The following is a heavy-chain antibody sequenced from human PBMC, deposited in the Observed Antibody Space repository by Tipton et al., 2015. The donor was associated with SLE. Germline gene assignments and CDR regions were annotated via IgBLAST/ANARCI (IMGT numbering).Heavy chain of an antibody. J-gene: IGHJ5*02. CDR3: ARGGRWLHGFDP. Sequence: SLRLSCAASGFTFSSYAMSWVRQAPGKGLEWVSGISDSDGSTYYADSVKGRFTISRDNSKNTLYLQMNSLRAEDTAVYYCARGGRWLHGFDPWGQGTLVTVSS. V-gene: IGHV3-23*01. CDR2: ISDSDGST. CDR1: GFTFSSYA. D-gene: IGHD5-24*01.